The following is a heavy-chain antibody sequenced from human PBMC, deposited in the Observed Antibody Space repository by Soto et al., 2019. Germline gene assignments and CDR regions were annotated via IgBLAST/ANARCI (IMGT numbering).Heavy chain of an antibody. V-gene: IGHV1-24*01. Sequence: ASVKVSCKVSGYTLTELSMHWVRQAPGKGLEWMGSFDPGDGETIYAQKFQGRVTMTEDTSTDTAYMELSSLRSEDTAVYYWATTVKSLNYDYIWGSYRPYYFDNWGQGTLVTVSS. J-gene: IGHJ4*02. D-gene: IGHD3-16*02. CDR2: FDPGDGET. CDR3: ATTVKSLNYDYIWGSYRPYYFDN. CDR1: GYTLTELS.